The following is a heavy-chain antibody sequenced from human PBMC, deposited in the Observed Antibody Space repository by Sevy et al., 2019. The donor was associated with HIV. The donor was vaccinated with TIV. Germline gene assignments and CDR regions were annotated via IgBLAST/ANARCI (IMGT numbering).Heavy chain of an antibody. D-gene: IGHD3-22*01. J-gene: IGHJ4*02. CDR2: ISSSSSYI. V-gene: IGHV3-21*01. CDR1: GFTFRTYA. CDR3: ARDPGPDYYDSSGYSGY. Sequence: GGSLRLSCAASGFTFRTYAMTWVRQAPGKGLEWVSSISSSSSYIYYADSVKGRFTISRDNAKNSLYLQMNSLRAEDTAVYYCARDPGPDYYDSSGYSGYWGQGTLVTVSS.